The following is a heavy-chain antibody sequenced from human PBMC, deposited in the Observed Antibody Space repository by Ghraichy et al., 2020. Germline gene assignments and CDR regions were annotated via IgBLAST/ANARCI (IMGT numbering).Heavy chain of an antibody. Sequence: GGSLRLSCAASGFTFTDYWMHWVRQAPGKGLVWVSRIYIDESSATYADSVKGRFTIFRDNAKNTLFLQMNSLRVDDTAIYYCASSAVTSYYGTALDYWGQGNLVTVSS. CDR1: GFTFTDYW. V-gene: IGHV3-74*01. D-gene: IGHD1-26*01. J-gene: IGHJ4*02. CDR2: IYIDESSA. CDR3: ASSAVTSYYGTALDY.